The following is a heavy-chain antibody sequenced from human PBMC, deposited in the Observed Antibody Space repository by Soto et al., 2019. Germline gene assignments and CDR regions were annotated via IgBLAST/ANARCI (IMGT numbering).Heavy chain of an antibody. Sequence: QVQLVQSGAEVKKPGSSVKVSCKASGGTFSSYTISWVRQAPGQGLEWMGRIIPILGIANYAQKFQGRVTITADKSTGTAYMERSSLRSEDTAVYYCARDARDYDILSGPLWGQGTTVTVSS. V-gene: IGHV1-69*08. D-gene: IGHD3-9*01. CDR3: ARDARDYDILSGPL. CDR1: GGTFSSYT. CDR2: IIPILGIA. J-gene: IGHJ6*02.